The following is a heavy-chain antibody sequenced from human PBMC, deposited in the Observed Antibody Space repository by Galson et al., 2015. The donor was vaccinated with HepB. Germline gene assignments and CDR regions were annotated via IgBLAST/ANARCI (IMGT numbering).Heavy chain of an antibody. D-gene: IGHD3-9*01. V-gene: IGHV5-10-1*01. CDR1: GYSFTSYW. Sequence: QSGAEVKKPGESLRISCKGSGYSFTSYWISWVRQMPGKGLEWMGRIDPSDSYTNYSPSFQGHVTISADKSISTAYLQWSSLKASDTAMYYCARHSHFDWFSYYFDYWGQGTLVTVSS. CDR3: ARHSHFDWFSYYFDY. J-gene: IGHJ4*02. CDR2: IDPSDSYT.